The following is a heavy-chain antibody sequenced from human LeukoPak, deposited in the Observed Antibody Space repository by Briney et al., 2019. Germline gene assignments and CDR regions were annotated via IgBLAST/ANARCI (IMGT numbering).Heavy chain of an antibody. CDR3: AKIEGKYQLANVPDH. V-gene: IGHV3-30*02. CDR1: GFTFSTYG. J-gene: IGHJ4*02. D-gene: IGHD2-2*01. Sequence: PGGSLRLSCAASGFTFSTYGMHWVRQAPGEGLEWVAFIRYDGNNKYYADFVKGRFTISRDNSKNTLYLHMNSLRTEDTAVYYCAKIEGKYQLANVPDHWGQGTLVTVSS. CDR2: IRYDGNNK.